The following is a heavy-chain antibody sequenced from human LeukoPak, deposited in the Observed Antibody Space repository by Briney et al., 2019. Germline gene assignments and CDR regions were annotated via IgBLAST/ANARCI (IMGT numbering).Heavy chain of an antibody. J-gene: IGHJ1*01. CDR1: GFTFSSYG. CDR2: IWYDGSNK. V-gene: IGHV3-33*01. CDR3: ARDHYYDSSGYQYFQH. D-gene: IGHD3-22*01. Sequence: GGSLRLSCAAPGFTFSSYGMHWVRQAPGKGLEWVAVIWYDGSNKYYADSVKGRFTISRDNSKNTLYLQMNSLRAEDTAVYYCARDHYYDSSGYQYFQHWGQGTLVTVSS.